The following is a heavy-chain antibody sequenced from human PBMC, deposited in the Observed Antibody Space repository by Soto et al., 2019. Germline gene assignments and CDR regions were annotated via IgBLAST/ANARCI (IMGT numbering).Heavy chain of an antibody. J-gene: IGHJ6*02. CDR3: ARGGYYGSGSYYLYYGMDV. Sequence: ASVKVSCKASGYTFTSYYMHWVRQAPGQGLEWMGIINPSGGSTSYAQKFQGRVTMTRDTSTSTVYMELSSLRSEDTAVYYCARGGYYGSGSYYLYYGMDVWGQGTTVTVSS. CDR1: GYTFTSYY. CDR2: INPSGGST. V-gene: IGHV1-46*01. D-gene: IGHD3-10*01.